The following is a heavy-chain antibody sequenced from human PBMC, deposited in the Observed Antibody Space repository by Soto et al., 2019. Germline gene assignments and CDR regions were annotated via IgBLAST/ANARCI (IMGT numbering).Heavy chain of an antibody. CDR2: IYYSGST. CDR3: ARDVARGGNFDY. Sequence: SETLSLTCTVSGGSISSGGYYWSWIRQHPGKGLEWIGYIYYSGSTYYNPSLKSRVTISVDTSKNQFSLKLSSVTAVDTAVYYCARDVARGGNFDYWGQGTLVTVSS. J-gene: IGHJ4*02. D-gene: IGHD3-16*01. V-gene: IGHV4-31*03. CDR1: GGSISSGGYY.